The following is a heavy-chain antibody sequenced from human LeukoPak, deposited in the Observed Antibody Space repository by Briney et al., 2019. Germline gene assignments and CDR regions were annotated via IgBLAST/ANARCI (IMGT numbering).Heavy chain of an antibody. V-gene: IGHV4-39*07. CDR2: IYYSGST. D-gene: IGHD3-22*01. CDR3: ARTAYYYDSSGYYSFIDY. Sequence: SETLSLTCTVSGGSISSSSYYWGWIRQPPGKGLEWIGSIYYSGSTYYNPSLKSRVTISVDTSKNQFSLKLSSVTAADTAVYYCARTAYYYDSSGYYSFIDYWGQGTLVTVSS. J-gene: IGHJ4*02. CDR1: GGSISSSSYY.